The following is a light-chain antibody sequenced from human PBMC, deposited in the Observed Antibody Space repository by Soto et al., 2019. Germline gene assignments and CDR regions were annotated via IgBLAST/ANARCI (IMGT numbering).Light chain of an antibody. CDR2: EVS. J-gene: IGLJ3*02. CDR3: SSYRGNSLFWV. CDR1: SSDVGGYNY. V-gene: IGLV2-14*01. Sequence: QSALTQPASVSGSPGQSITISCTGTSSDVGGYNYVSWYQQHPGKAPKFMIYEVSNRPSGVSNRFSGSKSGNTASLTISGLQAEDEDDYYCSSYRGNSLFWVFGGGTKLTVL.